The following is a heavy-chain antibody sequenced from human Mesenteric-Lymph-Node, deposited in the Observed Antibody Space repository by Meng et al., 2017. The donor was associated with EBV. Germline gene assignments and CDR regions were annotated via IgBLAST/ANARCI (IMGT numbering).Heavy chain of an antibody. CDR3: AREAGGLFGVVIKNYFDY. CDR2: ISAYNGNT. V-gene: IGHV1-18*01. J-gene: IGHJ4*02. Sequence: QVQLVRAGAGVKKPGASVKVSCKASGYTFTSYGISWVRQAPGQGLEWMGWISAYNGNTNYAQKLQGRVTMTTDTSTSTAYMELRSLRSDDTAVYYCAREAGGLFGVVIKNYFDYWGQGTLVTVSS. D-gene: IGHD3-3*01. CDR1: GYTFTSYG.